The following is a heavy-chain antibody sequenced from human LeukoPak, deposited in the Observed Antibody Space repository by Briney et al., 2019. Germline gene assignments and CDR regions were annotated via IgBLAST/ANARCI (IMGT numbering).Heavy chain of an antibody. D-gene: IGHD6-19*01. Sequence: GSLRLSCSASGFTFSAYSMNWVRQAPGKGLEWLSYISSTGSDIYYADSVKGRFTVSRDNAMNSLYLQMNSLRAEDTAVYYCAKDEGSEDYWGRGTLVTVSS. CDR2: ISSTGSDI. CDR1: GFTFSAYS. V-gene: IGHV3-48*01. J-gene: IGHJ4*02. CDR3: AKDEGSEDY.